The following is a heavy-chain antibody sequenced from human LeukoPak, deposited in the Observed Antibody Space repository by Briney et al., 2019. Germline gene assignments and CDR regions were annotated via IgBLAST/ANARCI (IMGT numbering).Heavy chain of an antibody. D-gene: IGHD2-15*01. CDR2: INPNSGGT. J-gene: IGHJ5*02. CDR3: ARLVDYCSGGSCYPNWFDP. V-gene: IGHV1-2*02. Sequence: ASVKVSCKASGHTFTGYYMHWVRQAPGQGLEWMGWINPNSGGTNYAQKFQGRVTMTRDTSISTAYMELSRLRSDDTAVYYCARLVDYCSGGSCYPNWFDPWGQGTLVTVSS. CDR1: GHTFTGYY.